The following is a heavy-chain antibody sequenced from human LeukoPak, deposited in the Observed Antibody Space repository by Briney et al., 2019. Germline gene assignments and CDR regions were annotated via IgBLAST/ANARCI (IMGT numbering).Heavy chain of an antibody. J-gene: IGHJ4*02. V-gene: IGHV4-39*07. Sequence: SETLSLTCTVSGGSISSSSYYWGWIRQPPGKGLEWIGSIYYSGSTYYNPSLKSRVTISVDTSKNQFSLKLSSVTAADTAVYYCARDRYYYDSSGYYSDYWGQGTLVTVSS. D-gene: IGHD3-22*01. CDR3: ARDRYYYDSSGYYSDY. CDR1: GGSISSSSYY. CDR2: IYYSGST.